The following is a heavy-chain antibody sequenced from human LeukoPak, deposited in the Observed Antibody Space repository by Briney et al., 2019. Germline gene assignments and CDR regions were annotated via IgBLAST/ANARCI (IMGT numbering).Heavy chain of an antibody. CDR3: ARGLPRVRDGYNY. V-gene: IGHV4-61*02. J-gene: IGHJ4*02. Sequence: PSETLSLTCTVSGGSISSGSYYWSWVRQPAGKGLEWIGRIYTSGSTNYNPSLKSRVTISVDTSKNQFSLKLSSVTAADTAVYYCARGLPRVRDGYNYWGQGTLVTVSS. CDR2: IYTSGST. CDR1: GGSISSGSYY. D-gene: IGHD5-24*01.